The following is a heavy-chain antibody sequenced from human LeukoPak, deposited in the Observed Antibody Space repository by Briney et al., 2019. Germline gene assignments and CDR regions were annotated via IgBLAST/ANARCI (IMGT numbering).Heavy chain of an antibody. V-gene: IGHV3-9*01. CDR3: AKALTRVVVITALDY. CDR1: GFTLDDYA. J-gene: IGHJ4*02. CDR2: ISWNSGSI. Sequence: SLRLSCAASGFTLDDYAMHWVRQAPGKGLELVSGISWNSGSIGYADSVKGRFTISRDNAKKSLYLQMNSLRAEDTALYYCAKALTRVVVITALDYWGQGTLVTVSS. D-gene: IGHD3-22*01.